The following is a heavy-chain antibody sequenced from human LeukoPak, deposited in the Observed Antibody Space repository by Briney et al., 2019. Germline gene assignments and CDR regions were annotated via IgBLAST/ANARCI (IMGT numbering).Heavy chain of an antibody. Sequence: ASVKVSCKASGYTFTSYYMHWVRQAPGQGLEWMGIINPSGGSTSYAQKFQGRVTMTRDTSTSTVYMYLSSLRSEDTAVYYCARPQNYYDILTGYFHDAFDIWGQGTMVTVSS. D-gene: IGHD3-9*01. V-gene: IGHV1-46*01. CDR2: INPSGGST. CDR3: ARPQNYYDILTGYFHDAFDI. CDR1: GYTFTSYY. J-gene: IGHJ3*02.